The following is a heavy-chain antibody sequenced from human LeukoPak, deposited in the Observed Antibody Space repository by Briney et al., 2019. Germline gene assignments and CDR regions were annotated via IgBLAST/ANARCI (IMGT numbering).Heavy chain of an antibody. Sequence: GGSLRLSCAASGFTFSSYWMSWVRQAPGKGLEWVANIKQDGSEKYYVDFVKGRFTISRDNAKNTLYLQMNSLRAEDTAVYYCARGSETSSWYGAFDIWGQGTMVTVSS. CDR1: GFTFSSYW. J-gene: IGHJ3*02. V-gene: IGHV3-7*02. CDR2: IKQDGSEK. CDR3: ARGSETSSWYGAFDI. D-gene: IGHD2-2*01.